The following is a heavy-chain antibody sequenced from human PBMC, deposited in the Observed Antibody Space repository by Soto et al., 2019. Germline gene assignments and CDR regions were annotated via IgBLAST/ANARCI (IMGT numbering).Heavy chain of an antibody. J-gene: IGHJ6*02. V-gene: IGHV4-61*01. CDR2: IYYSGST. CDR1: GGSVSSGSYY. CDR3: ARDGDGRMTTNPYYYNGMDV. D-gene: IGHD4-4*01. Sequence: SETLSLTCTVSGGSVSSGSYYWSWTRQPPGKGLESIGYIYYSGSTNYNPSLKSRVTISVDTSKNQFSLKLSSVTAADTAVYYCARDGDGRMTTNPYYYNGMDVWSPGTTVTVSS.